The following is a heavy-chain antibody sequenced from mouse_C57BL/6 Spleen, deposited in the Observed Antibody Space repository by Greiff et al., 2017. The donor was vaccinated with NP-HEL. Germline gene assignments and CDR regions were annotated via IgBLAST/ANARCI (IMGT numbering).Heavy chain of an antibody. J-gene: IGHJ1*03. CDR2: IRNKANGYTT. V-gene: IGHV7-3*01. CDR1: GFTFTDYY. D-gene: IGHD2-4*01. CDR3: ARGDYDWYFDV. Sequence: VQLKESGGGLVQPGGSLSLSCAASGFTFTDYYMSWVRQPPGKALEWLGFIRNKANGYTTEYSASVEGRFTISRDNSQSILYLQMNALRAEDSATYYCARGDYDWYFDVWGTGTTVTVSS.